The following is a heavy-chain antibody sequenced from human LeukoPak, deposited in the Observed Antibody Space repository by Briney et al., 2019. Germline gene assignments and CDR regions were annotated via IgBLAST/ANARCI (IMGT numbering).Heavy chain of an antibody. J-gene: IGHJ4*02. D-gene: IGHD3-3*01. Sequence: GGSLRLSCAASGFTVSSNYMSWVRQAPGKGLEWVSVIYSGGSTYYADSVKGRFTISRDNSKNTLYLQMNSLRAEDTAVYYCARDWSHWCFDYWGQGTLVTVSS. CDR3: ARDWSHWCFDY. CDR1: GFTVSSNY. V-gene: IGHV3-53*01. CDR2: IYSGGST.